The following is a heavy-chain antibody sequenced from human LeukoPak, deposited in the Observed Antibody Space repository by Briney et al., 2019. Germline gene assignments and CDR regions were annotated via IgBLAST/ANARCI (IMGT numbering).Heavy chain of an antibody. Sequence: PGGSLRLSCAAGGFTFSNYGMQWVRQAPGKGREWVAVISSDGNNKYYADSVKGRFTISRDNSKNTLYLQMNSLTTEDTAVYFCAKGAPIGWAVVDYWGQGTLVTVSS. D-gene: IGHD6-19*01. V-gene: IGHV3-30*18. CDR2: ISSDGNNK. CDR3: AKGAPIGWAVVDY. J-gene: IGHJ4*02. CDR1: GFTFSNYG.